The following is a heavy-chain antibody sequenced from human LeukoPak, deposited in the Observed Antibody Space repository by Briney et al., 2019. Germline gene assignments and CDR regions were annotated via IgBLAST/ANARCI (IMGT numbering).Heavy chain of an antibody. D-gene: IGHD3-3*01. CDR3: ATVVGRVNTVFGYRGETFDI. J-gene: IGHJ3*02. V-gene: IGHV3-53*01. CDR1: GFTVSSNS. CDR2: IDNGGST. Sequence: TGGSLRLSCAASGFTVSSNSMTWVRQAPGKGLEWVSLIDNGGSTYHADSVKGRFAISSDNSKNTLYLQMNSLRAEDTAIYYCATVVGRVNTVFGYRGETFDIWGQGTMVTVSS.